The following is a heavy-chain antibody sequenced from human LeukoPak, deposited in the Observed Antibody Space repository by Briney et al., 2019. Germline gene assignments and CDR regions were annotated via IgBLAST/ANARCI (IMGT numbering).Heavy chain of an antibody. V-gene: IGHV2-5*02. J-gene: IGHJ4*02. CDR2: IYWDDDK. D-gene: IGHD3-10*01. Sequence: ESGPTLVNPTQTLPLTCTFSGFSLSTSGVGVGWIRQPPGKALEWLALIYWDDDKRYSPSLKSRLTITKDTSKNQVVLTMTNMDPVDTATYYCAHRPPRITMVRGVILSAPYFDYWGQGTLVTVSS. CDR3: AHRPPRITMVRGVILSAPYFDY. CDR1: GFSLSTSGVG.